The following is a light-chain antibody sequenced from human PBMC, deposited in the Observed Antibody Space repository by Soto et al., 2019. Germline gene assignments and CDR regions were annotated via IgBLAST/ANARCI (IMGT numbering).Light chain of an antibody. V-gene: IGKV3-20*01. J-gene: IGKJ2*01. CDR1: RSVSSRY. CDR3: QLFGDSPPAFT. CDR2: GAS. Sequence: ESMLTQSPGTLSLSPGDRATLSCRASRSVSSRYITWYQQKPGQAPRLLIYGASIRDTGIPDRFSGSGSGTDFTLTISRLEAEDFAVYYCQLFGDSPPAFTFGQGTKLEI.